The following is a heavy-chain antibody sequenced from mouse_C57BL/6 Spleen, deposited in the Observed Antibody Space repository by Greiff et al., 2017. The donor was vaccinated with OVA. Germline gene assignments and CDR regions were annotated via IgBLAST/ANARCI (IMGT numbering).Heavy chain of an antibody. J-gene: IGHJ2*01. D-gene: IGHD1-1*01. CDR1: GYSFTSYY. Sequence: VQLQQSGPELVKPGASVKISCKASGYSFTSYYIHWVKQRPGQRLEWIGWIYPGSGNTKYNEKFKGKATLTADTSSSTAYMQLSSLTSEDSAVYYCAREGVVAPYFDYWGQGTTLTVSS. CDR3: AREGVVAPYFDY. V-gene: IGHV1-66*01. CDR2: IYPGSGNT.